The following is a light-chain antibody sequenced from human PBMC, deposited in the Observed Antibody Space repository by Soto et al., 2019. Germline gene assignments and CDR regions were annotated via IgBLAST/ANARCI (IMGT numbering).Light chain of an antibody. CDR1: QGINNY. Sequence: DIQMTQSPSSLSASVGDRVTIPCRASQGINNYLAWYQQKPWKVPKLLIYAASTLQSGVPSRFSGSGSGTDFTLTISNLQPEDVATYYCQRYNSAPWTFGQGTKVEIK. V-gene: IGKV1-27*01. CDR2: AAS. CDR3: QRYNSAPWT. J-gene: IGKJ1*01.